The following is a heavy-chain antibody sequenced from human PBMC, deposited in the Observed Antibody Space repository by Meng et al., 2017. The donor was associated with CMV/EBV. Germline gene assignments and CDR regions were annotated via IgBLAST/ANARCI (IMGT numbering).Heavy chain of an antibody. CDR3: ARGLKSIAARPVRYFDL. CDR2: INHSGST. CDR1: GGSFSGYY. D-gene: IGHD6-6*01. J-gene: IGHJ2*01. Sequence: GSLRLSCAVYGGSFSGYYWSWIRQPPGKGLEWIGEINHSGSTNYNPSLKSRVTISVDTSKNQFSLKLSSVTAADTAVYYCARGLKSIAARPVRYFDLWGRGTLVTVSS. V-gene: IGHV4-34*01.